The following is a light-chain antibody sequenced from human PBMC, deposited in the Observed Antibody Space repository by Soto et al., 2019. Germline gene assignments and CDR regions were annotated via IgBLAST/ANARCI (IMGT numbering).Light chain of an antibody. CDR1: QGISTD. V-gene: IGKV1-6*01. J-gene: IGKJ3*01. CDR2: EAS. Sequence: AIQMTQSPSTLAASVGDRVTITCRASQGISTDLGWYQQRPGKAPNLLIYEASFLRSETPSRFSGSGSGTVFTLTISSLQPEDFATYFCLQDHNYPFTFGPGTKVDIK. CDR3: LQDHNYPFT.